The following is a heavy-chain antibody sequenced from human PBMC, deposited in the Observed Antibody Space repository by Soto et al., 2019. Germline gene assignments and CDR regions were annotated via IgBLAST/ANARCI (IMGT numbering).Heavy chain of an antibody. V-gene: IGHV3-30*09. D-gene: IGHD6-13*01. Sequence: QVPLVESGGGVVQPGRSLRLSCAASRFIFSDYAMHWVRQAPGKGLGWVAVISYGGDNKYYSESVRGRFAISRDNLKNTLYLQMNSLTPEDTAVYHCAKARHSTSWYGVEADFWGQGTLVTVSS. CDR2: ISYGGDNK. CDR1: RFIFSDYA. CDR3: AKARHSTSWYGVEADF. J-gene: IGHJ4*02.